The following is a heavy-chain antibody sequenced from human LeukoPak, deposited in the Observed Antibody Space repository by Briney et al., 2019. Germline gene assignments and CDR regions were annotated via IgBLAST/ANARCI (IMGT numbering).Heavy chain of an antibody. J-gene: IGHJ4*02. Sequence: SETLSLTCTVSGGSISSYYWSWIRQPPGKGLEWIGYIYYSGSTNYNPSLKSRVTISVDTSKNQFSLKLSSVTAADTAVYYCARERGDGYTYFDYWGQGTVVTVSS. D-gene: IGHD5-24*01. CDR1: GGSISSYY. V-gene: IGHV4-59*01. CDR2: IYYSGST. CDR3: ARERGDGYTYFDY.